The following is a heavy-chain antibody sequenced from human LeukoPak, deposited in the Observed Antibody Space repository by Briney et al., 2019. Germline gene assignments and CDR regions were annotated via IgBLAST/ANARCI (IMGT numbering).Heavy chain of an antibody. CDR2: INSSGGST. CDR3: ARGPMVRGTSHNWFDP. Sequence: ASVKVSCRASGYTFTSYFMHWVRQAPGQGFEWMGIINSSGGSTSYAQKFQGRVTMTRDTSTSTVHMELSSLRSEDTAVYYCARGPMVRGTSHNWFDPWGQGTLVTVSS. V-gene: IGHV1-46*01. J-gene: IGHJ5*02. D-gene: IGHD3-10*01. CDR1: GYTFTSYF.